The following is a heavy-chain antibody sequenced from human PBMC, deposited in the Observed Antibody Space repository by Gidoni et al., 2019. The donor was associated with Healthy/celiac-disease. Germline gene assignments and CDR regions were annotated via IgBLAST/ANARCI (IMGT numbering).Heavy chain of an antibody. CDR2: ISWNSGII. J-gene: IGHJ6*02. V-gene: IGHV3-9*01. CDR1: GFTFDDCA. D-gene: IGHD2-15*01. CDR3: AKDSYCSGGSCYFPLYYYGMDV. Sequence: EVQLVESGGGLVQPGRSLRLSCAASGFTFDDCAMPWSRQAPGKGLEWVSGISWNSGIIGYADSVKGRFTISRDNAKNTLYLQMNSLRAEDTALYYCAKDSYCSGGSCYFPLYYYGMDVWGQGTTVTVSS.